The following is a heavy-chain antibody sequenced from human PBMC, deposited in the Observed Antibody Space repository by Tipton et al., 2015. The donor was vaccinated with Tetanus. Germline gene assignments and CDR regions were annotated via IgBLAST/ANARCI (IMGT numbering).Heavy chain of an antibody. CDR2: IYYSGST. CDR3: SRGTGDY. V-gene: IGHV4-59*01. J-gene: IGHJ4*02. Sequence: TLSLTCTVSGGSIRSYYWSWIRQPPGKGLEWIGYIYYSGSTNYNPSLKSRVTISVDTSKNQFSLKLSSVTAHTAVYYCSRGTGDYWGQGTLVPVSS. D-gene: IGHD1-14*01. CDR1: GGSIRSYY.